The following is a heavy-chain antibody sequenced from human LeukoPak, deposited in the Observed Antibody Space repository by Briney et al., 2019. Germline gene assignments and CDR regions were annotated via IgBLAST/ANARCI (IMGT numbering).Heavy chain of an antibody. CDR3: ARYGSTVFDI. CDR1: GGSFSGYY. J-gene: IGHJ3*02. Sequence: SETLSLTCAVYGGSFSGYYWSWIRQPPGKGLEWIGEINHSGSTNYNPSLKSRVTISVDTSKNQLSLKLSSVTAADTAVYYCARYGSTVFDIWGRGTMVTVSS. D-gene: IGHD3-10*01. V-gene: IGHV4-34*01. CDR2: INHSGST.